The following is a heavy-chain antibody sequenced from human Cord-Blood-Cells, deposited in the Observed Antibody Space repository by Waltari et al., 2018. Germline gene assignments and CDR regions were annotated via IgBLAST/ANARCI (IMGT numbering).Heavy chain of an antibody. Sequence: QVQLQESGPGLVKPSETLSLTCAVSGYSISSGYYWGWIRQPPGKGLGWIGSIYHSGRTDDTPSLKSRVTISVDTSKNQFSLKLSSVTAADTAVYYCASVDSSGFDYWGQGTLVTVSS. D-gene: IGHD3-22*01. J-gene: IGHJ4*02. CDR3: ASVDSSGFDY. CDR1: GYSISSGYY. V-gene: IGHV4-38-2*01. CDR2: IYHSGRT.